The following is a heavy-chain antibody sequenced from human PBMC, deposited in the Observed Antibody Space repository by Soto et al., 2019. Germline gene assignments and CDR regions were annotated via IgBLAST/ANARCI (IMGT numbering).Heavy chain of an antibody. CDR2: IGTTGDT. V-gene: IGHV3-13*01. D-gene: IGHD1-1*01. CDR3: ARGRWYKSDYAENNFDY. J-gene: IGHJ4*02. Sequence: GESLKISCAASGFTFSTYDMHWGRQATGKGLEWVSAIGTTGDTYYSGSVKGRFTTSREDAKNSLYLQMNSLRAEDTAVYYCARGRWYKSDYAENNFDYWDQGTLVTVSS. CDR1: GFTFSTYD.